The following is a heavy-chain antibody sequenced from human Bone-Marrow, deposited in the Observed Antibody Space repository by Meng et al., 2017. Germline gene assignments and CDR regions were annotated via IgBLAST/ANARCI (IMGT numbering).Heavy chain of an antibody. CDR1: GFTLSNAY. V-gene: IGHV3-15*01. Sequence: EVHGGESGGGLVKPGGSLRLSGEGSGFTLSNAYMTWVRQVPGKRLEWVGGIKSKPDGETIDYAAPVKGRFTISRDDSKNAVYLQMNSLKTEDTAVYYCSGHIDYWGQGTLVTVSS. D-gene: IGHD5-12*01. CDR3: SGHIDY. J-gene: IGHJ4*02. CDR2: IKSKPDGETI.